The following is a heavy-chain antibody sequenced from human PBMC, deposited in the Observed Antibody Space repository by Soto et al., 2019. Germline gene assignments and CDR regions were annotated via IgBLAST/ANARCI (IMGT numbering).Heavy chain of an antibody. CDR3: ARAGRMVRVVPYGMDV. V-gene: IGHV4-31*03. CDR2: IYYSGST. J-gene: IGHJ6*02. CDR1: GGSISSGGYY. Sequence: SETLSLTCTVSGGSISSGGYYWSWIRQHPGKGLEWIGYIYYSGSTYYNPSLESRVTISVDTSKNQFSLKLSSVTAAATAVYYCARAGRMVRVVPYGMDVWGQGTTVTVSS. D-gene: IGHD3-10*01.